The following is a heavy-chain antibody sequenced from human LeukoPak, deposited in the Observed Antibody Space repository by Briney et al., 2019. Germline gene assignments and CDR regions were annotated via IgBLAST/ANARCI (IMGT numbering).Heavy chain of an antibody. V-gene: IGHV1-18*01. CDR3: ARTTDQYRENWFDP. J-gene: IGHJ5*02. CDR1: GYTFTSYG. D-gene: IGHD5-12*01. Sequence: ASVKVSCKASGYTFTSYGISWVRQAPGQGLEWMGWISAYNGNTNYAQKLQGRVTMTTDTSTSTAYMELRSLRSDGTAVYYCARTTDQYRENWFDPWGQGTLVTVSS. CDR2: ISAYNGNT.